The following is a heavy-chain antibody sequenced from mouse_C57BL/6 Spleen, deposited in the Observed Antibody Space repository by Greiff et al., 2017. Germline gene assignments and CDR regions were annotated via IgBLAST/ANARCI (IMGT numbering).Heavy chain of an antibody. CDR1: GYSFTGYS. CDR3: AIPLLYYAMDY. D-gene: IGHD6-1*01. CDR2: INPNYGTT. V-gene: IGHV1-39*01. J-gene: IGHJ4*01. Sequence: EVKLQQPGPELVKPGASVKISCKASGYSFTGYSMNWLKQSPGKSLEWIGVINPNYGTTSYNQKFKGKATLTVDQSSSTAYMQLNSLTYEASAVXDCAIPLLYYAMDYWGQGTSVTVSS.